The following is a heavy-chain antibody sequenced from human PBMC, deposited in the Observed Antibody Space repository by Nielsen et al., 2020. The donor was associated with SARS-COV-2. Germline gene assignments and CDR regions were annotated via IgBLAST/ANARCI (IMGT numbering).Heavy chain of an antibody. CDR3: TKGAQLGDY. V-gene: IGHV3-30*18. CDR1: GFTLNKFC. D-gene: IGHD6-13*01. CDR2: NSYVGSVK. Sequence: GRSLTLSCEPSGFTLNKFCMHWVRQPPGTGLGWVTFNSYVGSVKYYANSVKGRFTTSTDTSKNTLYLQMNSLRPEDTAVYYCTKGAQLGDYWGQGTLVTVS. J-gene: IGHJ4*02.